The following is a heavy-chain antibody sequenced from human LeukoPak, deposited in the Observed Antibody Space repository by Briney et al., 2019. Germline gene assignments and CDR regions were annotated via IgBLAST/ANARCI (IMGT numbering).Heavy chain of an antibody. CDR1: GLTFSGSA. J-gene: IGHJ4*02. CDR2: IRSKANSYAT. Sequence: GGSLRLSWAASGLTFSGSAMHWVRQASRKGLEWVDRIRSKANSYATAYAASVKGRFTISRDDSKNTAYLQIHSLRTEDTAVYYCARPTAGATGLDYWGQGTLVTVSS. D-gene: IGHD1-26*01. V-gene: IGHV3-73*01. CDR3: ARPTAGATGLDY.